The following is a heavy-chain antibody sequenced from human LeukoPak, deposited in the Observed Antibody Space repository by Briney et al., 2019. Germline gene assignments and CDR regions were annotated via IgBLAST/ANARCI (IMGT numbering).Heavy chain of an antibody. CDR1: GFTFSNYA. D-gene: IGHD6-25*01. CDR3: AKPLAAGWLFDY. Sequence: GGSLRLSCVASGFTFSNYAMNWVRQAPGKGLEWVSGITDSGGSTYYADSVKGRFTISRDNSENTLYLQMNTLRAEDTAIYFLAKPLAAGWLFDYWAKGTRATVPS. J-gene: IGHJ4*02. V-gene: IGHV3-23*01. CDR2: ITDSGGST.